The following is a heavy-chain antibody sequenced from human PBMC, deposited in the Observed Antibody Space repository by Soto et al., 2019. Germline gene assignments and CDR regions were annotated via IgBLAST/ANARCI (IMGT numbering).Heavy chain of an antibody. V-gene: IGHV1-8*02. CDR2: MNANNGRT. CDR1: GYTFTSYD. CDR3: ARGRWEVAPDC. D-gene: IGHD1-26*01. J-gene: IGHJ4*02. Sequence: QVQLVQSGAEVKKPGASVTVSCKASGYTFTSYDINWVRQATGQGFEWMGWMNANNGRTGYAQKFQSRVTMTRNTAINTAYMELSSLGSEDTAVYYCARGRWEVAPDCWGQGTRVTVSS.